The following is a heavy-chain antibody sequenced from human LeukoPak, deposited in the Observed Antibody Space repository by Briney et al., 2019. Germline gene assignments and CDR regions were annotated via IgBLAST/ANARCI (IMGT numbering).Heavy chain of an antibody. V-gene: IGHV3-21*01. CDR2: ITSSSSHI. D-gene: IGHD3-22*01. CDR1: EFVFSSHA. Sequence: GGSLRLSCVASEFVFSSHAMIWVRQAPGKGLEWISSITSSSSHIFYADSVRGRFTISRDNANNALYLQMNSLRAEDTAVYYCARVFWETVNTGYYSDFWGQGTLVTVSS. J-gene: IGHJ4*02. CDR3: ARVFWETVNTGYYSDF.